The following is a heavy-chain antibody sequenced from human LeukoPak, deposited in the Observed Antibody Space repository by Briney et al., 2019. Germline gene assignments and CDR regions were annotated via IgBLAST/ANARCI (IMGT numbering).Heavy chain of an antibody. J-gene: IGHJ4*02. CDR2: ISGSGGRP. D-gene: IGHD2-2*01. V-gene: IGHV3-23*01. CDR3: ARHPEPGYCSSTSCHESYFDY. Sequence: GGSLRLSCAASGFTFSSCAMSWIRQAPGKGLEWVSAISGSGGRPYYADSVKGRFTISRDNSKNTLYLQMNSLRAEDTAVYYCARHPEPGYCSSTSCHESYFDYWGQGTLVTVSS. CDR1: GFTFSSCA.